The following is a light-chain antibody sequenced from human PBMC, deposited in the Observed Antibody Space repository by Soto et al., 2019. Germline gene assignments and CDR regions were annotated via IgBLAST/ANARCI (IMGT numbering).Light chain of an antibody. J-gene: IGKJ2*01. CDR2: DAT. CDR3: QQYNGYSHS. V-gene: IGKV1-5*01. CDR1: QSITRW. Sequence: DIQMTQSPSTLSSSVGERVTITCRADQSITRWLAWFQQKPGKAPSLLIYDATNLQPGVPSRFSGSGSGTEFTLTISSLQPDDFATYYCQQYNGYSHSFGQGTKVDIK.